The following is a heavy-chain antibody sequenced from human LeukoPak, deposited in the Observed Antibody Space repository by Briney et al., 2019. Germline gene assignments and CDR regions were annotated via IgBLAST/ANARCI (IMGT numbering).Heavy chain of an antibody. CDR3: ASGIASGRRYYYYMDV. CDR2: ISVSGNT. V-gene: IGHV3-23*01. CDR1: GFTLSSYA. J-gene: IGHJ6*03. Sequence: PGGSLRLSCAASGFTLSSYAMSWVRQAPGKGLEWVSAISVSGNTYHADSVKGRFTISRDSSKNTLYLQMNRLRAEDTAVYYCASGIASGRRYYYYMDVWGKGTTVTVSS. D-gene: IGHD2-15*01.